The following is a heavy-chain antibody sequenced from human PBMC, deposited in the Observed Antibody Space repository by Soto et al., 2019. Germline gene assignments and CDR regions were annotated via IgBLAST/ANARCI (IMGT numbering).Heavy chain of an antibody. J-gene: IGHJ5*02. CDR1: NFSLIKEYY. Sequence: SETLSLTCAVSNFSLIKEYYWGWVRQPPGKGLEWIGSIYHSGSTYYNPSLKSRVTISVDTSKNQFSLKLSSVTAAETAVYYCARDLPDCSTSCYTKYNWFDPWGQGTLVTVSS. D-gene: IGHD2-2*02. CDR3: ARDLPDCSTSCYTKYNWFDP. CDR2: IYHSGST. V-gene: IGHV4-38-2*02.